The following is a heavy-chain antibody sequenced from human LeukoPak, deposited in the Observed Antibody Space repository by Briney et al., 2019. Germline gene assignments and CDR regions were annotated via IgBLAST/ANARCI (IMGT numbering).Heavy chain of an antibody. V-gene: IGHV3-23*01. CDR3: AKGIVVVISGNAFDI. CDR1: GGSISSSYYY. J-gene: IGHJ3*02. D-gene: IGHD3-22*01. CDR2: ISGSGTNT. Sequence: PSETLSLTCTVSGGSISSSYYYWGWIRQPPGKGLEWVSAISGSGTNTYYADSVKSRFTISRDNSKNSLYLQMNSLRAEDTAVYYCAKGIVVVISGNAFDIWGQGTMVTVSS.